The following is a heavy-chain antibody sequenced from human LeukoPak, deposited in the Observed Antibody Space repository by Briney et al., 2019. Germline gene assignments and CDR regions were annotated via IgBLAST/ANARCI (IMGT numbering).Heavy chain of an antibody. CDR1: GFTFDDYA. Sequence: GGSLRLSCAASGFTFDDYAMHWVRQAPGKGLEWVSGISWNSGSIGYADSVKGRFTISRDNAKNSLYLQMNSLRAEDTALYYCAKDSGRWSFDYWGQETLVTVSS. D-gene: IGHD6-19*01. J-gene: IGHJ4*02. CDR2: ISWNSGSI. CDR3: AKDSGRWSFDY. V-gene: IGHV3-9*01.